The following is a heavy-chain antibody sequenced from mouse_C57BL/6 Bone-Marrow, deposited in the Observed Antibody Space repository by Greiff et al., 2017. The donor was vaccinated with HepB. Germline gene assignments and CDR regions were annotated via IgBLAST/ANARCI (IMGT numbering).Heavy chain of an antibody. CDR3: ARHNYGSSLYYAMDY. V-gene: IGHV5-12*01. J-gene: IGHJ4*01. CDR2: ISNGGGST. D-gene: IGHD1-1*01. CDR1: GFTFSDYY. Sequence: EVMLVDSGGGLVQPGGSLKLSCAASGFTFSDYYMYWVRQTPEKRLEWVAYISNGGGSTYYPDTVKGRFTISRDNAKNTLYLQMSRLKSEDTAMYYCARHNYGSSLYYAMDYWGQGTSVTVSS.